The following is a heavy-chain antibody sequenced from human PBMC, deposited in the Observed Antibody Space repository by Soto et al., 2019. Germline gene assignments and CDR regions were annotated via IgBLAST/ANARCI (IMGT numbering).Heavy chain of an antibody. CDR1: VVSISSYS. D-gene: IGHD1-1*01. Sequence: SETLSLTCTFSVVSISSYSWSCIRHPAGKGLEWIGHIYSSGSTTYNSSLKGRVTMSVDKSKNQFSLKLNSVTAADTAVYYCARDRTGAYHTFYCDYWGQGTLVNVSS. J-gene: IGHJ4*02. CDR2: IYSSGST. CDR3: ARDRTGAYHTFYCDY. V-gene: IGHV4-4*07.